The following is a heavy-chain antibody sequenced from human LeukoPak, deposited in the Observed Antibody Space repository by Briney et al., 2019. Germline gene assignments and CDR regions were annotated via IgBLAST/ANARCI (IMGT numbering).Heavy chain of an antibody. V-gene: IGHV4-34*01. CDR1: GGSFSGYY. J-gene: IGHJ4*02. CDR2: INHSGST. Sequence: ETLSLTCAVYGGSFSGYYWSWIRQPPGKGLEWIGEINHSGSTNYNPSLKSRVTISVDTSKNQFSLKLSSVTAADTAVYYCARDGMYYYDSSGYHTADYWGQGTLVTVSS. CDR3: ARDGMYYYDSSGYHTADY. D-gene: IGHD3-22*01.